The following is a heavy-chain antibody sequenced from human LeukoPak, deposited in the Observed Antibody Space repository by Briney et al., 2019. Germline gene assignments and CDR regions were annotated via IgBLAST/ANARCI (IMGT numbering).Heavy chain of an antibody. CDR1: GFTVSSNY. D-gene: IGHD3-22*01. J-gene: IGHJ4*02. V-gene: IGHV3-23*01. Sequence: GGSLRLSCAASGFTVSSNYMSWVRQAPGKGLEWVSAISGSGGSTYYADSVKGRFTISRDNSKNTLYLQMNSLRAEDTAVYYCAKASMIVVVTYFDYWGQGTLVTVSS. CDR2: ISGSGGST. CDR3: AKASMIVVVTYFDY.